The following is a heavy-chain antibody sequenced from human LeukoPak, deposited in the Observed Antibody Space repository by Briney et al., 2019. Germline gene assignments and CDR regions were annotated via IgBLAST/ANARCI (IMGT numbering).Heavy chain of an antibody. CDR1: GYTFTSYD. CDR3: ARDGSGSYYLGYGFDP. D-gene: IGHD3-10*01. CDR2: ISAYNGNT. J-gene: IGHJ5*02. Sequence: ASVKVSCKASGYTFTSYDISWVRQAPGQGLEWMGWISAYNGNTNYAQKLQGRVTMTTDTSTSTAYMELSSLRSEDTAVYYCARDGSGSYYLGYGFDPWGQGTLVTVSS. V-gene: IGHV1-18*01.